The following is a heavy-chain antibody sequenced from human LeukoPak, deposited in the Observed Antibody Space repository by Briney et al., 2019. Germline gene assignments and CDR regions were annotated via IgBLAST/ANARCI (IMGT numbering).Heavy chain of an antibody. CDR3: GRSTAWYAFDY. D-gene: IGHD6-19*01. J-gene: IGHJ4*02. Sequence: GGSLRLSCAASGFTDPTNYMTWVRQAPGKGLEWVSIIYTDGSTYYADSVKGRFTISRDNSKSTLYLQMNSLRAEDTAVYYCGRSTAWYAFDYWGQGTLVTVPS. V-gene: IGHV3-53*01. CDR1: GFTDPTNY. CDR2: IYTDGST.